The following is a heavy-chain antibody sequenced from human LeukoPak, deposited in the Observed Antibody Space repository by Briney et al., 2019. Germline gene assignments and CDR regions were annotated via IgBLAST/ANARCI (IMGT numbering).Heavy chain of an antibody. CDR1: GGSISSTSSY. V-gene: IGHV4-39*01. Sequence: SYTLSLTCIVSGGSISSTSSYWDWIRQSPGKGLEGIGTFYYSGSTDYNPSLKSRVTMSVETSKNQFSLKLSSGTAADTAVYYCARNISTLANGARYNWFDPWGPGTRVSVSS. J-gene: IGHJ5*02. D-gene: IGHD1-1*01. CDR2: FYYSGST. CDR3: ARNISTLANGARYNWFDP.